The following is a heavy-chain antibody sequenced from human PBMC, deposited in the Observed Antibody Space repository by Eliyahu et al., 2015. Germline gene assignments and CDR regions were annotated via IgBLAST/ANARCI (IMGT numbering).Heavy chain of an antibody. CDR2: ISYDGNTK. D-gene: IGHD6-19*01. Sequence: QVQLVXSXGGVVQPERSLXXSCAASGFTFSSNPMHWVRQAPGKGLEWVAIISYDGNTKYYADSVKGRFTISRDNSKNILYLQMNSLTSEDTALYYCARETGFISGWYTNWGQGTLVTVSS. CDR1: GFTFSSNP. J-gene: IGHJ4*02. CDR3: ARETGFISGWYTN. V-gene: IGHV3-30-3*01.